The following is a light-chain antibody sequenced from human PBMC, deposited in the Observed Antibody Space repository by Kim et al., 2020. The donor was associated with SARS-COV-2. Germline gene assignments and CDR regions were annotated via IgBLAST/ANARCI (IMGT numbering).Light chain of an antibody. CDR3: AAWDDSLSGPL. V-gene: IGLV1-47*01. J-gene: IGLJ2*01. CDR1: SSNIGSNY. CDR2: RNN. Sequence: GPRVTISCSGSSSNIGSNYVYWYQQLPGTAPKLLIYRNNQRPSGVPDRFSGSKSGTSASLAISGLRSEDEADYYCAAWDDSLSGPLFGGGTQLTVL.